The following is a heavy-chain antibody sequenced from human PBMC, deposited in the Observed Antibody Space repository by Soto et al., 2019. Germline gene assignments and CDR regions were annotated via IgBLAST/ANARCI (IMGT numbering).Heavy chain of an antibody. CDR2: IYYSGST. Sequence: SETLSLTCTVSGGSISSYYWSWIRQPPGKGLEWIGYIYYSGSTNYNPSLKSRVTISVDTSKNQLSLKLSSVTAADTAVYYCARVAAGILDYWGQGTLVTVSS. CDR3: ARVAAGILDY. CDR1: GGSISSYY. D-gene: IGHD6-13*01. V-gene: IGHV4-59*01. J-gene: IGHJ4*02.